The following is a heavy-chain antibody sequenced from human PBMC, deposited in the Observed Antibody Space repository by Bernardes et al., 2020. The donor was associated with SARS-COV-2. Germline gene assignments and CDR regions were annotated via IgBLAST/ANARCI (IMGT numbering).Heavy chain of an antibody. CDR1: GGSISSYY. D-gene: IGHD6-13*01. CDR3: VREKGSGSSRWGGMDV. V-gene: IGHV4-59*01. Sequence: SETLSLTCTVSGGSISSYYWNWIRQPPGKGLEWIGYINYSGNTNYSPSLKSRVTISVDPSNNQFSLKLTSVTAADTAVYYCVREKGSGSSRWGGMDVWGQGTTVTVSS. CDR2: INYSGNT. J-gene: IGHJ6*02.